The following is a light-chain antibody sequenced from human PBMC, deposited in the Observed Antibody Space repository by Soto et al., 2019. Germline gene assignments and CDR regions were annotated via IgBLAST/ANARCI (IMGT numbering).Light chain of an antibody. Sequence: EIVLTQSHASVSLSPGERATLSCRASRTVNSQLAWYQQKPGQAPRLLIYDAFNRAAGIPARFSGSETGTDFTLTINNLEPEDSAVYYCQQRWDWPLTFGGGTKVDIK. CDR3: QQRWDWPLT. J-gene: IGKJ4*01. V-gene: IGKV3-11*01. CDR2: DAF. CDR1: RTVNSQ.